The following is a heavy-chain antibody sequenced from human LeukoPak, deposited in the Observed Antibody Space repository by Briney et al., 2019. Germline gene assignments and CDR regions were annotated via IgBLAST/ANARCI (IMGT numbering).Heavy chain of an antibody. Sequence: GGSLRLSCAASGFTFATYAMGWVRQSPGKGLGWVSTISETGGGTHYANSVRGRFTISRDNSKNTLYLQMNNLRAEDTAIYYCDASDFWGQGTLVTVSS. CDR3: DASDF. J-gene: IGHJ4*02. CDR2: ISETGGGT. CDR1: GFTFATYA. V-gene: IGHV3-23*01.